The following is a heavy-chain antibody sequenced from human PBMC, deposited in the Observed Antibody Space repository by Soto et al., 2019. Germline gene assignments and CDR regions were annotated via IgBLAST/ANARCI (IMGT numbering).Heavy chain of an antibody. Sequence: EVQLVQSGAEVKKPGESLRISCKCSGYSFTSYWIRWVRQMPGKDLEWMGRIDPSDSYTNYSPSFQGHVTISADKSISTAYLQWSSLKASYTAMYYCARLRVGFGELLTYWGQGTLVTVSS. CDR1: GYSFTSYW. CDR3: ARLRVGFGELLTY. D-gene: IGHD3-10*01. CDR2: IDPSDSYT. J-gene: IGHJ4*02. V-gene: IGHV5-10-1*01.